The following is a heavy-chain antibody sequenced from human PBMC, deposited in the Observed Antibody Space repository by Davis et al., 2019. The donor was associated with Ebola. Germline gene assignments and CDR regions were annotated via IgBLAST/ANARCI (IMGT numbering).Heavy chain of an antibody. CDR1: GFTFSGSA. Sequence: PGGSLRLSCAASGFTFSGSAMHWVRQASGKGLEWVGRIRSKANSYATAYAASVKGRFTISRDDSKNTAYLQMNSLKTEDTAVYYCTRQDCSGGSCYSGYYYYMDVWGKGTTVTVSS. J-gene: IGHJ6*03. D-gene: IGHD2-15*01. CDR3: TRQDCSGGSCYSGYYYYMDV. V-gene: IGHV3-73*01. CDR2: IRSKANSYAT.